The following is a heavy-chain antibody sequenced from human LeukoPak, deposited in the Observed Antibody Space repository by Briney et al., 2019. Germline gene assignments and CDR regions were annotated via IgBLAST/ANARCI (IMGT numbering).Heavy chain of an antibody. CDR1: GYTFTRYY. CDR3: ARDFGEMPNY. V-gene: IGHV1-46*01. CDR2: IDPSGGST. D-gene: IGHD5-24*01. J-gene: IGHJ4*02. Sequence: ASVKVSCKASGYTFTRYYMHWVRQAPGQGHEWMGIIDPSGGSTSYAQNFQGGVTMTRDATTSTVYLELSSLRSEDTAVYYCARDFGEMPNYWGQGTLVSVSS.